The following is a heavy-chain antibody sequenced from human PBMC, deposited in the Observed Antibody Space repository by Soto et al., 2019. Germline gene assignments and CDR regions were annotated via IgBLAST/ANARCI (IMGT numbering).Heavy chain of an antibody. D-gene: IGHD3-22*01. Sequence: SVKVSCKASGGTFSSYASSWVRQAPGQGLEWMGGIIPIFGTANYAQKFQGRVTITADESTSTAYMELSSLRSEDTAVYYCARSDDSSGYLFDYWGQGTLVTVSS. CDR2: IIPIFGTA. CDR1: GGTFSSYA. CDR3: ARSDDSSGYLFDY. V-gene: IGHV1-69*13. J-gene: IGHJ4*02.